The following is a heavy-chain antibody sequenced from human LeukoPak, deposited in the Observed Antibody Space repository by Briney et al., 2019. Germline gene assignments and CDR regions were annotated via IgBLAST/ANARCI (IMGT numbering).Heavy chain of an antibody. V-gene: IGHV3-21*01. CDR2: ISSSSSYI. Sequence: SGGSLRLSCAASGFTFSSYSMNWVRQAPGKGLEWVSSISSSSSYICYADSVKGRFTISRDNSKNTLYLQMNSLKGDDTAVYYCAKDSASYYIDVWGKGTTVIISS. CDR3: AKDSASYYIDV. J-gene: IGHJ6*03. D-gene: IGHD3-10*01. CDR1: GFTFSSYS.